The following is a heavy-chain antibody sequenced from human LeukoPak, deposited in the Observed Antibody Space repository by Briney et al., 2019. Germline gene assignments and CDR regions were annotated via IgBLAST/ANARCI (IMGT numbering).Heavy chain of an antibody. CDR1: GGSISSYY. J-gene: IGHJ3*02. Sequence: SETLSLTCTVSGGSISSYYWSWIRQPPGKGLEWIGYIYYSGSTNYNPSLKSRVTISVDTSKNQFSLKLSSVTAADTAVYYCARDYRYSSGSYAFDIWGQGTMVTVSS. D-gene: IGHD6-19*01. V-gene: IGHV4-59*01. CDR3: ARDYRYSSGSYAFDI. CDR2: IYYSGST.